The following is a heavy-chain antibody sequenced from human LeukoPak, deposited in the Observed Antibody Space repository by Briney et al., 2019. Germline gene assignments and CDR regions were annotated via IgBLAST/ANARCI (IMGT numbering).Heavy chain of an antibody. CDR3: AIYREGQGGRGF. V-gene: IGHV4-59*01. Sequence: SETLSLTCTISGDSMSGFHCSWIRQSPGKGLEWIGQVSLSGSNNYNPSLESRITMALDASNNQFSLRLSSVNTADTATYYCAIYREGQGGRGFWGRGTLVTVSS. CDR1: GDSMSGFH. D-gene: IGHD3-10*01. J-gene: IGHJ4*02. CDR2: VSLSGSN.